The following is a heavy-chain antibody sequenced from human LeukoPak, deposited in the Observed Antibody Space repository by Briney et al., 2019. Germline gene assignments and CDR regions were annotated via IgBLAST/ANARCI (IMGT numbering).Heavy chain of an antibody. J-gene: IGHJ4*02. CDR1: GYSISSGYY. D-gene: IGHD5-18*01. CDR2: IYHSGST. CDR3: AREGKDTAMVADY. V-gene: IGHV4-38-2*02. Sequence: PSETLSLTCTVSGYSISSGYYWGWIRQPPGKGLEWIGSIYHSGSTYYNPSLKSRVTISVDTSKNQFSLKLSSVTAADTAVYYCAREGKDTAMVADYWGQGTLVTVSS.